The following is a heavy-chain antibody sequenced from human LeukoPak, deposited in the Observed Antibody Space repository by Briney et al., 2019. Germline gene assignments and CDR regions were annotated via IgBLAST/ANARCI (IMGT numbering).Heavy chain of an antibody. Sequence: GRSLRLSCAASGFTFSSYGMHWVRQAPGKGLEWVAVISYDGSNKYYADSVKGRFTISRDNSKNTLYLQMNSLRAEDTAVYYCAKGTGYDYWGQGTLVTVFS. CDR2: ISYDGSNK. CDR3: AKGTGYDY. D-gene: IGHD7-27*01. J-gene: IGHJ4*02. CDR1: GFTFSSYG. V-gene: IGHV3-30*18.